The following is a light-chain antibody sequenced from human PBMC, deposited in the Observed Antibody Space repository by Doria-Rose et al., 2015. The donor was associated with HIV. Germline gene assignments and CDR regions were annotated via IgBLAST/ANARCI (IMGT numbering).Light chain of an antibody. CDR2: WAS. Sequence: DIQMTQSPESLGMSLGGRATLNCKSSQSLLYTSKNYLAWYQQKPGQPPKLLIYWASTRQSGVPARFSGSGSGTDFTLTISSLEAEDVAVYYCQQYYDTPSFGPGTTVDIK. CDR3: QQYYDTPS. J-gene: IGKJ3*01. V-gene: IGKV4-1*01. CDR1: QSLLYTSKNY.